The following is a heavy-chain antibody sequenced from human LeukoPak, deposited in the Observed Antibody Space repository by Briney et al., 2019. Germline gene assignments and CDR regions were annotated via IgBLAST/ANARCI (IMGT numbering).Heavy chain of an antibody. Sequence: GGSLRLSCATSGFTFTNYAMNWVRQAPGKGLEWVSAISGSGGSTYYADSVKGRFTISRDNSKNTLYLQMNSLRAEDTAVYYCARPPYSSSWYAFVYWGQGTLVTVSS. CDR3: ARPPYSSSWYAFVY. D-gene: IGHD6-13*01. CDR2: ISGSGGST. J-gene: IGHJ4*02. CDR1: GFTFTNYA. V-gene: IGHV3-23*01.